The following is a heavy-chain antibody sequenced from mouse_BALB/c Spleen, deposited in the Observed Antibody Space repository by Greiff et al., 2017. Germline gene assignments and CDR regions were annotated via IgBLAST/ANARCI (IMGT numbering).Heavy chain of an antibody. CDR2: ISYSGST. CDR1: GDSITSGY. CDR3: ARSHYYGYRDYFDY. V-gene: IGHV3-8*02. D-gene: IGHD1-2*01. J-gene: IGHJ2*01. Sequence: EVMLVESGPSLVKPSQTLSLTCSVTGDSITSGYWNWVRKFPGNKLEYMGYISYSGSTYYNPSLKSRISITRDTSKNQYYLQLNSVTTEDTATYYCARSHYYGYRDYFDYWGQGTTLTVSA.